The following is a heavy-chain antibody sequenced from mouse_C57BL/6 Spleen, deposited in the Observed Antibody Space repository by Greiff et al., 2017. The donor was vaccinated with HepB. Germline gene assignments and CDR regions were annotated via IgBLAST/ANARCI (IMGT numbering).Heavy chain of an antibody. CDR1: GYTFTSYW. J-gene: IGHJ3*01. CDR3: AKGTTVVPFAY. Sequence: QVQLQQSGAELVRPGSSVKLSCKASGYTFTSYWMHWVKQRPIQGLEWIGNIDPSDSETHYNQKFKDKATLTVDKSSSTAYMQLSSLTSEDSAVYYCAKGTTVVPFAYWGQGTLVTVSA. CDR2: IDPSDSET. D-gene: IGHD1-1*01. V-gene: IGHV1-52*01.